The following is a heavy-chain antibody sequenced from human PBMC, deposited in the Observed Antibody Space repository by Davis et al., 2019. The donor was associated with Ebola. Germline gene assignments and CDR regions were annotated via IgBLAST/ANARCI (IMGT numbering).Heavy chain of an antibody. J-gene: IGHJ4*02. CDR2: ISAYNGNT. V-gene: IGHV1-18*01. Sequence: ASVKVSCKASGYTFTSYGISWVRQAPGQGLEWMGWISAYNGNTNYAQKLQGRVTMTTDTSTSTAYMELRSLRSDDTAVYYCARAPGFPHDYSNFLGDYWGQGTLVTVSS. CDR1: GYTFTSYG. D-gene: IGHD4-11*01. CDR3: ARAPGFPHDYSNFLGDY.